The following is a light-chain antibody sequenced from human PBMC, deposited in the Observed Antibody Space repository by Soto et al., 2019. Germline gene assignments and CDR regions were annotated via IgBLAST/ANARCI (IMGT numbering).Light chain of an antibody. CDR1: QSLLHSNGYTY. CDR2: LGS. CDR3: MQPLQSWT. J-gene: IGKJ1*01. V-gene: IGKV2-28*01. Sequence: DIVLTQSPLSLPVTPGEPASISCRSSQSLLHSNGYTYLDWYLQKPGQSPQPLIYLGSNRASGVTDRFSGSGSGTDFTLKISRVEAEDVGVYYCMQPLQSWTFGQGTKV.